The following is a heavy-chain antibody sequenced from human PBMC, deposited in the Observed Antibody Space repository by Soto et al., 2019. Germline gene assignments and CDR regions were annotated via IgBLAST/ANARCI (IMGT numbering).Heavy chain of an antibody. Sequence: QLVESGGGLVQPGGSLRLSCAASGFAFSTYSMNWVRQAPGKGLEWVSYISFSSTTIFYADSVRCRFTISRDNAKNSLYLQMNTLRDEDTAVYYCARDNGMAGSFDPWGQGTLVTVSS. CDR3: ARDNGMAGSFDP. J-gene: IGHJ5*02. D-gene: IGHD2-8*01. V-gene: IGHV3-48*02. CDR2: ISFSSTTI. CDR1: GFAFSTYS.